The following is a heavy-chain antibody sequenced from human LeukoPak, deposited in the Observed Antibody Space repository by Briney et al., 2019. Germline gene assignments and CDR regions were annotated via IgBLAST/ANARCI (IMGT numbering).Heavy chain of an antibody. Sequence: PSETLSLTCTVSGDSISSSSYYWGWIRQPPGKGLEWIGSIYYSGSTYYNPSLKSRVTISVDTSKNQFSLKLSSVTAADTAVYYCARPKVRELVFDYWGQGTLVTVSS. V-gene: IGHV4-39*01. J-gene: IGHJ4*02. CDR2: IYYSGST. D-gene: IGHD1-26*01. CDR1: GDSISSSSYY. CDR3: ARPKVRELVFDY.